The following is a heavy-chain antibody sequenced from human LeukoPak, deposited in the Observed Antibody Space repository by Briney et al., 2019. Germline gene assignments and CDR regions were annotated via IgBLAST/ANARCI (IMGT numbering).Heavy chain of an antibody. V-gene: IGHV3-23*01. CDR1: GFTFSSYA. D-gene: IGHD5-24*01. Sequence: VGSLRLSCAASGFTFSSYAMGGVCEAPGKGLEWVSSIRDSGGSTYYADSVKRRFTISRDNSTNTMYLPMNSLRAEDTDVYYCAIYILDGYNFDNWGQGTLVTVSS. CDR3: AIYILDGYNFDN. CDR2: IRDSGGST. J-gene: IGHJ4*02.